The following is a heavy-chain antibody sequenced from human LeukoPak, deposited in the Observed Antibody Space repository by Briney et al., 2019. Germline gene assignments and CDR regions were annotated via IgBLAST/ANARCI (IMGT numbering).Heavy chain of an antibody. Sequence: CAASGFTFSSYAMSWVRRAPGKGLEWVSAISGSGGSTYYADSVKGRFTISRDNSKNTLYLQMNSLRAEDTAVYYCAKGVSGYYQYNWFDPWGQGTLVTVSS. D-gene: IGHD3-22*01. J-gene: IGHJ5*02. CDR2: ISGSGGST. V-gene: IGHV3-23*01. CDR1: GFTFSSYA. CDR3: AKGVSGYYQYNWFDP.